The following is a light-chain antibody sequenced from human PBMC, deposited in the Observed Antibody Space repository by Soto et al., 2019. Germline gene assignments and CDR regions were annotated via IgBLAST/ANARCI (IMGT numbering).Light chain of an antibody. J-gene: IGKJ4*01. CDR3: HQYGSSPPLT. CDR2: GAS. Sequence: EIVLTQSPGTLSLSPGERATLSCRASQSVSSSYLAWYQQKPGQAPRLLIYGASSRATGIPDRFSGSGSGTDFTLAINRLEPEDFAGYYCHQYGSSPPLTFGGGTKVEIK. CDR1: QSVSSSY. V-gene: IGKV3-20*01.